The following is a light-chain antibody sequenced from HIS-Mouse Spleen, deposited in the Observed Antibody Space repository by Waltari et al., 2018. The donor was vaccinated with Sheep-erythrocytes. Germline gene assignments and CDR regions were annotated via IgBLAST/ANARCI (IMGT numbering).Light chain of an antibody. Sequence: DIQMTQSPSSLSASVADRVTITCQASQDISNYLNWYQQKPGKAPKLLIYDASNLETGVPSRFSGSGSETDFTFTISSLQPEDIATYYCQQYDNLFTFGPGTKVDIK. J-gene: IGKJ3*01. V-gene: IGKV1-33*01. CDR1: QDISNY. CDR3: QQYDNLFT. CDR2: DAS.